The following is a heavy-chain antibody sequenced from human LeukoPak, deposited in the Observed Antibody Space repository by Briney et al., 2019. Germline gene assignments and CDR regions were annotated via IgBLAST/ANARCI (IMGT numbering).Heavy chain of an antibody. J-gene: IGHJ4*02. CDR3: ARARKAVATDFDY. V-gene: IGHV4-61*01. CDR1: GDPISSYSNYK. CDR2: IYYHGST. D-gene: IGHD6-19*01. Sequence: PSETLSLTCTVSGDPISSYSNYKWSWIRQPPGKGLEWIGYIYYHGSTNYNPSLKSRVTISVDTSKNQFSLKLSSVTAADTAVYYCARARKAVATDFDYWGQGTLVTVSS.